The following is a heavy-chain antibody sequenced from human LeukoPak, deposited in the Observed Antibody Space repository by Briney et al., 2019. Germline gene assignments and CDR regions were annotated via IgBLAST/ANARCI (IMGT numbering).Heavy chain of an antibody. CDR2: FDPEDGET. V-gene: IGHV1-24*01. CDR1: GYTLTELS. Sequence: GASVKVSCKVSGYTLTELSMHWVRQAPGKGLEWMGGFDPEDGETIYAQKFQGRVTMTEDTSTDTAYMELSSLRPEDTAVYYCATVVDDSSGYGYWGQGTLVTVSS. D-gene: IGHD3-22*01. J-gene: IGHJ4*02. CDR3: ATVVDDSSGYGY.